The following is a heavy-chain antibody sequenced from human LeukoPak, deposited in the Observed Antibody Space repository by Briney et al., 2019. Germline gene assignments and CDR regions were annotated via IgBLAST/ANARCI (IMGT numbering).Heavy chain of an antibody. CDR3: ARDRSDAFDF. V-gene: IGHV1-2*06. CDR1: GYTFTGYH. Sequence: ASVKVSCKAFGYTFTGYHIHWVRQAPGQGLEWMGRIYSNSGGTNYAQKFQGRVTMTRDTSISTAYMELSRLRSDDTAVYYCARDRSDAFDFWGHGTMVTVSS. CDR2: IYSNSGGT. J-gene: IGHJ3*01.